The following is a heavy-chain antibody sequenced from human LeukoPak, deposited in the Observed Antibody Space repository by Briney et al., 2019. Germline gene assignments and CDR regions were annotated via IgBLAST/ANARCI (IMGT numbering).Heavy chain of an antibody. V-gene: IGHV4-4*07. CDR2: ISIVGST. J-gene: IGHJ5*02. D-gene: IGHD2-2*01. Sequence: SDTLSLTCSVSGGSISSYYWRWLRQPAGEGLECIGRISIVGSTIYNPSLKSRVTISVDTSKNQFSLRLNSVTAADTAVYYCARETVVVVPAARYDWFDPWGQGTLVTVSS. CDR3: ARETVVVVPAARYDWFDP. CDR1: GGSISSYY.